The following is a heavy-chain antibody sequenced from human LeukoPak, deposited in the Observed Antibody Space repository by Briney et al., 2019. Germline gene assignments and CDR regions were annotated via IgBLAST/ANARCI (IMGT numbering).Heavy chain of an antibody. CDR2: IKQDGSEK. V-gene: IGHV3-7*01. CDR3: ARDKTRGLGYSYDY. Sequence: GGSLRLSCAASGFTFSSYWMSWVRQAPGKGLEWVANIKQDGSEKYYVDSVKGRFTISRDNAKNSLYLQMNSLRAEDTAVYSCARDKTRGLGYSYDYWGQGTLVTVSS. J-gene: IGHJ4*02. D-gene: IGHD5-18*01. CDR1: GFTFSSYW.